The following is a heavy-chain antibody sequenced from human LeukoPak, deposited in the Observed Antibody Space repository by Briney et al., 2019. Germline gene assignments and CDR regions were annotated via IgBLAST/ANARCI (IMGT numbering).Heavy chain of an antibody. CDR2: IYYSGST. J-gene: IGHJ5*02. CDR1: GGSINSYY. V-gene: IGHV4-59*01. D-gene: IGHD2-21*01. Sequence: SETLSLTCSVSGGSINSYYWSWIRQPPGKGLEWIGYIYYSGSTNYDPSLKSRVTISVDTSKNHFSLKLSSVTAADTAVYYCARGIAPYWFDPWGQGTLVTVSS. CDR3: ARGIAPYWFDP.